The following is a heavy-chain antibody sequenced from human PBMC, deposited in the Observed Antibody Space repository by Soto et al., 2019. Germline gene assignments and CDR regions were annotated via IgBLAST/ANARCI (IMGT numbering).Heavy chain of an antibody. J-gene: IGHJ4*02. CDR2: ISYDGSNK. CDR1: GFTFSSYA. D-gene: IGHD3-10*01. Sequence: QVQLVESGGGVVQPGRSLRLSCAASGFTFSSYAMHWVRQAPGKGLEWVAVISYDGSNKYYADSVKGRFTISRDNSKNTRYLQMNSLRAEDTAVYYCARSRGVLWFGELSYWGQGTLVTVSS. V-gene: IGHV3-30-3*01. CDR3: ARSRGVLWFGELSY.